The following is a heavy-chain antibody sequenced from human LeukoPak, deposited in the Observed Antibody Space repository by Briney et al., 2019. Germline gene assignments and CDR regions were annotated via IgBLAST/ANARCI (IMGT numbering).Heavy chain of an antibody. CDR2: IYNSGST. CDR1: GVSISIYY. D-gene: IGHD2-2*01. J-gene: IGHJ3*02. CDR3: ARLYCSRTSCSIDI. V-gene: IGHV4-59*01. Sequence: SETLSLTCTVSGVSISIYYWSWIRQPPGKGLEWIGYIYNSGSTSYNPSLKSRATISADTSKNQFSLKLSSVTAADTAVYYCARLYCSRTSCSIDIWGQGTMVTVSS.